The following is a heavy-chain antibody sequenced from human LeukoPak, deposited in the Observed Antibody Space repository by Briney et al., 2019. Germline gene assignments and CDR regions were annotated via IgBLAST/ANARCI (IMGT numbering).Heavy chain of an antibody. Sequence: ASVKVSCKASGYTFTSYGISWVRQAPGQGLEWMGWISAYNGNANYAQKLQGRVTMTTDTSTSTAYMELRSLRSDDTAVYYCARDGIAVAGKAGFDYWGQGTLVTVSS. D-gene: IGHD6-19*01. CDR3: ARDGIAVAGKAGFDY. J-gene: IGHJ4*02. CDR2: ISAYNGNA. V-gene: IGHV1-18*01. CDR1: GYTFTSYG.